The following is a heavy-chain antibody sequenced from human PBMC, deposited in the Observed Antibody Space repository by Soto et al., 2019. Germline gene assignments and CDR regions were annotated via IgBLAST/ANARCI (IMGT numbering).Heavy chain of an antibody. V-gene: IGHV4-34*01. J-gene: IGHJ4*02. CDR2: INHSGST. Sequence: SETLSLTCAVYGGSFSGYYWSWIRQPPGKGLEWIGEINHSGSTNYNPSLKSRVTMARDTSTSTVYVELSSLTSEDTAVYYCARGGPDLATIGSFDYWGQGTLVTVSS. CDR1: GGSFSGYY. CDR3: ARGGPDLATIGSFDY.